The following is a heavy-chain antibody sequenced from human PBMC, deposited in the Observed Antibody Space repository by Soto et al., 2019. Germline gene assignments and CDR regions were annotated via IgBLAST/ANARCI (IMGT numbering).Heavy chain of an antibody. CDR3: AKSQPYFGHYYYYMDV. Sequence: GGSLRLSCAASGFTFSSYAMSWVRQAPGKGLEWVSAISGSGGSTYYADSVKGRFTISRDNSKNTLYLQMNSLRAEDTALYYCAKSQPYFGHYYYYMDVWGKGTTVTVSS. D-gene: IGHD2-2*01. CDR2: ISGSGGST. J-gene: IGHJ6*03. CDR1: GFTFSSYA. V-gene: IGHV3-23*01.